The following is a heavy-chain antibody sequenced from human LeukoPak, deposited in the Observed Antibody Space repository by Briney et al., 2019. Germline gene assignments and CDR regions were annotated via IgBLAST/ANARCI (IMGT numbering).Heavy chain of an antibody. CDR3: ARASEGIGFFDY. V-gene: IGHV4-59*01. D-gene: IGHD2-2*03. CDR2: IYHNGKT. CDR1: GGSFSNDY. J-gene: IGHJ4*02. Sequence: SETLSLTCTVSGGSFSNDYWSWIRQPPGKGLEWIGYIYHNGKTNYNPSLKSRLTISLDTSKTQFSLNLNSMTAADTAIYYCARASEGIGFFDYWGQGILVTVSS.